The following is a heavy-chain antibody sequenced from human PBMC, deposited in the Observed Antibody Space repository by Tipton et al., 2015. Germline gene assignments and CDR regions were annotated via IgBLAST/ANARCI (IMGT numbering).Heavy chain of an antibody. Sequence: LSLTCTVSGGSVSSGSYYWSWIRPPPGKELEWIAYIYYSGSTNYNPSLKSRVTISVDTSKTQFSLKMSSVTPSDPAVYYCARARVRHGGLFDSWGQGILVTVPS. CDR2: IYYSGST. V-gene: IGHV4-61*01. CDR3: ARARVRHGGLFDS. CDR1: GGSVSSGSYY. D-gene: IGHD4-23*01. J-gene: IGHJ4*02.